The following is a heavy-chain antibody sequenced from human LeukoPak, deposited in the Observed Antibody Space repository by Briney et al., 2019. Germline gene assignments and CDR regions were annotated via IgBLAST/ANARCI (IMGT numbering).Heavy chain of an antibody. J-gene: IGHJ5*02. D-gene: IGHD3-3*01. CDR1: GGTFSSYT. Sequence: SVKVSCKASGGTFSSYTISWVRQAPGQGLEGMGRILPILGIANYAQKFQGRVTITADKSTSTAYKKLSSLRSEGTAVYYCARDRRFDFWSGYSMPVSPPALGGQYNWFDPWGQGTLVTVSS. CDR2: ILPILGIA. CDR3: ARDRRFDFWSGYSMPVSPPALGGQYNWFDP. V-gene: IGHV1-69*04.